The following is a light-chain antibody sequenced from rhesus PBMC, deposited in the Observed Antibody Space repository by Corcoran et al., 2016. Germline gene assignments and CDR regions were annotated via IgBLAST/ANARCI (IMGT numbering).Light chain of an antibody. CDR3: QQSSHLFT. V-gene: IGKV3-24*04. J-gene: IGKJ3*01. CDR1: QSVGSY. Sequence: ETVVTQSPATLSLYPGERATLSCRASQSVGSYLAWYQQKPGQAPRLLIYGASSRATGIPDRFSCRGSGTYFTLNIISLDPDDVGIYYCQQSSHLFTFVPGTKLDIK. CDR2: GAS.